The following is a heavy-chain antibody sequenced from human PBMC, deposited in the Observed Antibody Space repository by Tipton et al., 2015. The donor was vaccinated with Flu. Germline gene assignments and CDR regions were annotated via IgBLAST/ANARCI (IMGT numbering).Heavy chain of an antibody. CDR3: ATTTYYYGSGSHDY. D-gene: IGHD3-10*01. CDR2: IYNNKYT. J-gene: IGHJ4*02. V-gene: IGHV4-4*09. CDR1: GGSIGSFY. Sequence: TLSLTCTVSGGSIGSFYWNWIRQPPGKGLEWIGYIYNNKYTKYNPSLKSRVTISVDTSKKQFSLQLRSVTAADTAVYYCATTTYYYGSGSHDYWGQGTLVTVSS.